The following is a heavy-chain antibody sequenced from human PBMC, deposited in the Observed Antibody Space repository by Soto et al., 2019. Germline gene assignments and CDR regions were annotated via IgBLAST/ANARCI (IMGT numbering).Heavy chain of an antibody. J-gene: IGHJ3*02. D-gene: IGHD2-2*01. CDR3: AREAGYCSRTSCYRRAFDT. Sequence: EVQLVESGGDLVQPGGSLRLSCAASGFTFSGHWMHWVRQVPGKGLEGVSRINTDGGSSAYADSVKGRFTISRDNAKNTLYLQMKGLRAEDTAVYYCAREAGYCSRTSCYRRAFDTWGQGTTVTVSS. CDR2: INTDGGSS. V-gene: IGHV3-74*03. CDR1: GFTFSGHW.